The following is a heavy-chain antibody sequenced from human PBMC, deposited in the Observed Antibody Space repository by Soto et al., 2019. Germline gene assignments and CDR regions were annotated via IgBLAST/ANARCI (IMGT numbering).Heavy chain of an antibody. D-gene: IGHD3-3*01. CDR1: GFTFSSYA. CDR2: ISGSGGST. Sequence: GGSLRLSCAASGFTFSSYAMSWVRQAPGKGLEWVSAISGSGGSTYYADSVKGRFTISRDNSKNTLYLQMNSLRAEDTAVYYCAKGRDYDFWSDNWFDPWGQGTLVTVSS. J-gene: IGHJ5*02. CDR3: AKGRDYDFWSDNWFDP. V-gene: IGHV3-23*01.